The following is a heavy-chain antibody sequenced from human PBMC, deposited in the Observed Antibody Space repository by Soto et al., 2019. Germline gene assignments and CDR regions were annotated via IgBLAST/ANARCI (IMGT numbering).Heavy chain of an antibody. J-gene: IGHJ4*02. CDR2: ISAHNGNT. D-gene: IGHD1-1*01. CDR1: GYAFTTYG. CDR3: ARGRYGDY. Sequence: QVHLVQSGAEVKKPGASVKVSCKGSGYAFTTYGITWVRQAPGQGLEWMGWISAHNGNTNYAQKLQGRVTVTRDTSTSPAYMELRSLRSADTAVYYGARGRYGDYWGQGALVTVSS. V-gene: IGHV1-18*01.